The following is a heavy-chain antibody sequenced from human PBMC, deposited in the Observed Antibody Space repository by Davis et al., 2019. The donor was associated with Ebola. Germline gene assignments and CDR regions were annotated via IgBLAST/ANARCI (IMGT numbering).Heavy chain of an antibody. J-gene: IGHJ4*02. CDR2: ISYDGSNK. V-gene: IGHV3-30-3*01. D-gene: IGHD2-8*01. Sequence: PGGSLRLSCAASGFTFSSYAMHWVRQAPGKGLEWVAVISYDGSNKYYADSVKGRFTISRDNSKNTLYLQMNSLRAEDTAVYYCASARLMVYATIDYWGQGTLVTVSS. CDR3: ASARLMVYATIDY. CDR1: GFTFSSYA.